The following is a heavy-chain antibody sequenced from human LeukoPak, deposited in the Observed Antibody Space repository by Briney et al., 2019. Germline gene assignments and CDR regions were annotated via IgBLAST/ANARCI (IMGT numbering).Heavy chain of an antibody. CDR3: ARGGCSSTSCYVDY. J-gene: IGHJ4*02. CDR1: GYTFTGYY. CDR2: INPNSGGT. Sequence: ASVKVSCKASGYTFTGYYMHWVRQAPGQGLEWMGWINPNSGGTNYAQKYQGRVTMTRDTSNSTAYMELSRLRSDDTAVYYCARGGCSSTSCYVDYWGQGTLVTVSS. V-gene: IGHV1-2*02. D-gene: IGHD2-2*01.